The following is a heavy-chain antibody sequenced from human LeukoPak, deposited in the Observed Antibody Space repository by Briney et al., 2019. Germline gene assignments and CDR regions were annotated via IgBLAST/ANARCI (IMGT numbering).Heavy chain of an antibody. CDR2: IKHDGSDS. V-gene: IGHV3-7*01. CDR3: ARDRRPTIYGGLDS. D-gene: IGHD4-17*01. CDR1: GFTFSDYY. Sequence: GGSLRLSCAASGFTFSDYYMSWIRQALGKGLEWVANIKHDGSDSFYVDSVKGRFTISRDNSENSLYLQMHSLRVEDTAMYFCARDRRPTIYGGLDSWGQGTVVTVSS. J-gene: IGHJ4*02.